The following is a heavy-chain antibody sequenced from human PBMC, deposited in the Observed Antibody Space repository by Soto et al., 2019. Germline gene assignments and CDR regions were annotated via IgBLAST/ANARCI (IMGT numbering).Heavy chain of an antibody. D-gene: IGHD4-17*01. Sequence: QVQLVQSGAEVRTPGASVTISCKASGYTFRSHCVQWVRQAPGQRLEWVGWSNGGNGFTKYSQEFHDRVTITRDKAASTTYMELHSLTSDDTAVYYCTRLSYSDALDVWGQGTTVTVSS. V-gene: IGHV1-3*02. J-gene: IGHJ6*02. CDR2: SNGGNGFT. CDR1: GYTFRSHC. CDR3: TRLSYSDALDV.